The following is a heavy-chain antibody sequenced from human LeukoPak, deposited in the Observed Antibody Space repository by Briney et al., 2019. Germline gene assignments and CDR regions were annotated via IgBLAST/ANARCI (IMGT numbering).Heavy chain of an antibody. CDR1: GFTFSNYA. V-gene: IGHV3-23*01. Sequence: GGSLRLSCAASGFTFSNYAMTWVRQAPGRGLEWVSVIGHYGADIHYADSVEGRFTISRDNSANTLYLQMNNLRAEDTAVYYCAKYCGGDCFRNFDSWGQGTLVTVSS. CDR3: AKYCGGDCFRNFDS. CDR2: IGHYGADI. D-gene: IGHD2-21*02. J-gene: IGHJ4*02.